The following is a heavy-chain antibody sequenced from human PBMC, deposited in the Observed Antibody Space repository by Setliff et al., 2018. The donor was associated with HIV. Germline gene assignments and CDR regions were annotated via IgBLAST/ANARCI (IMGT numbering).Heavy chain of an antibody. CDR1: GFTFNSYA. J-gene: IGHJ4*02. Sequence: GGSLRLSCAASGFTFNSYAISWVRQTPGKGLEWVANIDQDGSEKYYVDSVKGRFTVSRDNAKNSLYLQMNSLRAGDTAVYYCLRGGSFGDIPNCWGQGTLVTVSS. D-gene: IGHD4-17*01. CDR3: LRGGSFGDIPNC. V-gene: IGHV3-7*01. CDR2: IDQDGSEK.